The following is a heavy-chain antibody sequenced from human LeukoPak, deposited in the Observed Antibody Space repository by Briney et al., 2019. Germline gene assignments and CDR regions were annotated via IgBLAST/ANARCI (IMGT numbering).Heavy chain of an antibody. Sequence: SETLSLTCTVSGDSISSRSYYWDWIRQPPGGGLEWMGSIFRGSTYYNPSLKSRVTISIDTSKNQFSLKLSSVTAADTAVYYCARGWATVTTLYYYYYMDVWGKGTTVTVSS. V-gene: IGHV4-39*07. CDR3: ARGWATVTTLYYYYYMDV. D-gene: IGHD4-17*01. J-gene: IGHJ6*03. CDR1: GDSISSRSYY. CDR2: IFRGST.